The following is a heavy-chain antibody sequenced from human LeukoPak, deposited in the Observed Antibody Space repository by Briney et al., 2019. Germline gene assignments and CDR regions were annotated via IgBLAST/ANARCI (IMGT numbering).Heavy chain of an antibody. CDR2: INSDGSST. CDR3: ARPLGPRNTVTTPATFDY. Sequence: TGGSLRLSCAASGYSFSTYCMHWVRQAPGKGLVWVSRINSDGSSTSYADSVKGRFSISRDNAKNTLYLQMNSLRADDTAVYYCARPLGPRNTVTTPATFDYWGQGTLVTVSS. V-gene: IGHV3-74*01. J-gene: IGHJ4*02. D-gene: IGHD4-17*01. CDR1: GYSFSTYC.